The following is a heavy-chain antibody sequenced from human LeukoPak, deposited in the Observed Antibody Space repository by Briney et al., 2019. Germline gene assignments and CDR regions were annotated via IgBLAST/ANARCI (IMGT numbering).Heavy chain of an antibody. Sequence: PGVSLRLSCTASGFTFGDYSMNGVRQAPGKGLEWVGFIRSKAYGGTTEYAASVKGRFTISRDDSKSIAYLQMNSLKTEDTAVYYCTRGRRATHDYWGQGTLVTVSS. V-gene: IGHV3-49*04. CDR2: IRSKAYGGTT. D-gene: IGHD1-26*01. CDR1: GFTFGDYS. CDR3: TRGRRATHDY. J-gene: IGHJ4*02.